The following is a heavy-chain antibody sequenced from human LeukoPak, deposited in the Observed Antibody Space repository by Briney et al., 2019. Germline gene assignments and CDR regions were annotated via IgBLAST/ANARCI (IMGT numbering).Heavy chain of an antibody. V-gene: IGHV1-8*01. J-gene: IGHJ6*02. Sequence: ASVKVSCKASGYTFTSYDINWVRQATGQGLEWMGWMNPNGGNTGYAQKFQGRVTMTRNTSISTAYMELSSLRSEDTAVYYCARDGNYDFWSGYYYYYGMDVWGQGTTVTVSS. CDR3: ARDGNYDFWSGYYYYYGMDV. CDR1: GYTFTSYD. CDR2: MNPNGGNT. D-gene: IGHD3-3*01.